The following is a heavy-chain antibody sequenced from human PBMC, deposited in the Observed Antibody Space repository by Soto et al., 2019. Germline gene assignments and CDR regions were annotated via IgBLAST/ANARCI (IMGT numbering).Heavy chain of an antibody. Sequence: GESLKISCKGSGYNFAGYWIAWVRQMPGKGLELMGIIYPSDSDTRYRPSFQGQVTISADKSISSAYLQWSSLRASDTAMYYCARGGVSTRTFDYWGQGTPVTVST. CDR3: ARGGVSTRTFDY. CDR1: GYNFAGYW. D-gene: IGHD3-3*01. V-gene: IGHV5-51*01. CDR2: IYPSDSDT. J-gene: IGHJ4*02.